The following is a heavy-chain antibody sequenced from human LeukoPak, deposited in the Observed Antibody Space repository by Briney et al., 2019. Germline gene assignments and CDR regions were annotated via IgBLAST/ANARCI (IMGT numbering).Heavy chain of an antibody. J-gene: IGHJ4*02. V-gene: IGHV4-39*01. CDR1: GGSISSSSYY. CDR2: IYYSGST. CDR3: ARLIQEETPDY. Sequence: PSETLSLTCTVSGGSISSSSYYWGWIRQPPGKGLEWIGSIYYSGSTYYNPSLKSRVTISVDTSKNQFSLKLSSVTAADTAVYYCARLIQEETPDYWGQGTLVSVSS. D-gene: IGHD2-21*01.